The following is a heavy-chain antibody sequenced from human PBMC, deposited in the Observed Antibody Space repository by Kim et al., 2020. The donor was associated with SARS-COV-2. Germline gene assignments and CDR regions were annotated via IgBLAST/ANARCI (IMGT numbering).Heavy chain of an antibody. V-gene: IGHV1-46*01. CDR3: ARGGDYGDYVP. J-gene: IGHJ5*02. Sequence: ASVKVSCKASGYTFTSYYMHWVRQAPGQGLEWMGIINPTGGSPTYAQKFQGRVTMTSDTSTSTVYMELSSLRSEDTAVYYCARGGDYGDYVPWGQGTLVTVSS. CDR1: GYTFTSYY. CDR2: INPTGGSP. D-gene: IGHD4-17*01.